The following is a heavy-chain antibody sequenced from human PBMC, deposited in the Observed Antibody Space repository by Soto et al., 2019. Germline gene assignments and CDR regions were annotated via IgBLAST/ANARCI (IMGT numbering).Heavy chain of an antibody. V-gene: IGHV3-23*01. CDR2: ISGSGDST. J-gene: IGHJ4*02. Sequence: EVQLLESGGGLVQPGGSLRLSCAASGFTLSSYAMMWVRQAPGKGLEWVSAISGSGDSTYYADSVKGRFTISRDNSKNTLYLQMNSLRAEDTAVYYCARRGSGSYYDYWGQGTLVTVSS. D-gene: IGHD1-26*01. CDR1: GFTLSSYA. CDR3: ARRGSGSYYDY.